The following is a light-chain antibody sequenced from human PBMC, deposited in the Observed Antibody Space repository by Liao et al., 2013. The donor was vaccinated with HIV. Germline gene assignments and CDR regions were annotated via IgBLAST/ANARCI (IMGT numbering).Light chain of an antibody. CDR1: NIGSKS. V-gene: IGLV3-21*01. J-gene: IGLJ3*02. CDR2: YDT. CDR3: QVWDSNNDLPV. Sequence: YVLTQPPSVSAAPGETARITCGENNIGSKSVHWYQLKPGQAPVLVIYYDTDRPTGIPERFSGSNSGNTATLTISRVEAGDEADFYCQVWDSNNDLPVFGGGTKVTVL.